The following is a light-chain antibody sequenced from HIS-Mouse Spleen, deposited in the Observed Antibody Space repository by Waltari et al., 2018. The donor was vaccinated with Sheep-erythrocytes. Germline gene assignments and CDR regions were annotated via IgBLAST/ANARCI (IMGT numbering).Light chain of an antibody. Sequence: SYELTQPPSVSVSPGQTARITCSGDTLGDKYACWYQQKPGQSPVLVIYQDSKRPSGIPERFSGSNSGNTATLTISGTQAMDEADYYCQAWDSSIVVFGGGTKLTVL. V-gene: IGLV3-1*01. J-gene: IGLJ2*01. CDR2: QDS. CDR3: QAWDSSIVV. CDR1: TLGDKY.